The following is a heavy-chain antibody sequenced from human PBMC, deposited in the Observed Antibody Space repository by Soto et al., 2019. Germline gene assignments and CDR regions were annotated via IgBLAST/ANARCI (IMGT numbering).Heavy chain of an antibody. CDR3: AKGDSSSWPRYYYYYYGMDV. V-gene: IGHV3-30*18. CDR1: GFTFSSYG. D-gene: IGHD6-13*01. Sequence: PGGSLRLSCAASGFTFSSYGMHWVRQAPGKGLEWVAVISYDGSNKYYADSVKGRFTISRDNSKNTLYLQMNSLRAEDTAVYYCAKGDSSSWPRYYYYYYGMDVWGQGTTVTVSS. CDR2: ISYDGSNK. J-gene: IGHJ6*02.